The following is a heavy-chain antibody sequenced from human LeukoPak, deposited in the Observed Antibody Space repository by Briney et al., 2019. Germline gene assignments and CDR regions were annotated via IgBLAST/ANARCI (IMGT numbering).Heavy chain of an antibody. V-gene: IGHV4-31*03. Sequence: SETLSLTCTVSGGSISSGGYYWSWIRQHPGKGLEFIGYIFYSGTTYYNPSLKSRVSISLDTSLDQFSLKVISVTAADTAVYYCARYGAPFDSWGQGTLVTVSS. CDR1: GGSISSGGYY. J-gene: IGHJ4*02. CDR2: IFYSGTT. CDR3: ARYGAPFDS. D-gene: IGHD4-17*01.